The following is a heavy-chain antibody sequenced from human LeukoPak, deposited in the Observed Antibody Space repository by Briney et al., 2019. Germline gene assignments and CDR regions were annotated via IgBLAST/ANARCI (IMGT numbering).Heavy chain of an antibody. V-gene: IGHV6-1*01. CDR3: ARNYYGSGSYYSHFDY. D-gene: IGHD3-10*01. CDR2: TYYRSKWDN. Sequence: SQTLSLTCAISGDSFSSNSATWHWLRQSPSRGLEWLGRTYYRSKWDNDYAVSVKSRITINPDTSKNQFSLQLKSVTPEDTAVYYCARNYYGSGSYYSHFDYWGREPWSPSPQ. CDR1: GDSFSSNSAT. J-gene: IGHJ4*02.